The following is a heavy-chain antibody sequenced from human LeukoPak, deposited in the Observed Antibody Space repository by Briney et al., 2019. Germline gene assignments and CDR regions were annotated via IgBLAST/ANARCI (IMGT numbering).Heavy chain of an antibody. CDR3: ARVGVARGFDY. CDR1: GGSFSGYY. D-gene: IGHD3-10*01. V-gene: IGHV4-34*01. Sequence: SETLSLTCAVYGGSFSGYYWSWIRQPPGKGLEWVGEINHSGSTNYNPSLKSRVTISVDTSKNQFSLKLSSVTAADTAVYYCARVGVARGFDYWGQGTLVTVSS. CDR2: INHSGST. J-gene: IGHJ4*02.